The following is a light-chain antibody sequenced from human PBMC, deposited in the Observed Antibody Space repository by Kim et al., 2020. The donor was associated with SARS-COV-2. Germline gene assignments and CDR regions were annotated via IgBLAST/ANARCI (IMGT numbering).Light chain of an antibody. CDR1: SSNIESNY. CDR2: RNN. CDR3: AAWDDSLSGPI. Sequence: GQRVNISCSGSSSNIESNYVYWYQQRPGMAPKLLIYRNNQRPSGVPDRFSGSKSGTSASLAISGLRSEDEADYYCAAWDDSLSGPIFGGGTQLTVL. V-gene: IGLV1-47*01. J-gene: IGLJ2*01.